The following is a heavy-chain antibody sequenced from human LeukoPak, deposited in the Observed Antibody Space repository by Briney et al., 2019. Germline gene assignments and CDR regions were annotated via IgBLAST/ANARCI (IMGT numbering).Heavy chain of an antibody. CDR3: ARTDTAMVTGLDY. CDR1: GGSISSGGYS. CDR2: IYYSGST. D-gene: IGHD5-18*01. Sequence: SETLSLTCAVSGGSISSGGYSWSWIRQPPGKGLEWIGYIYYSGSTNYNPSLKSRVTISVDTSKNQFSLKLSSVTAADTAVYYCARTDTAMVTGLDYWGQGTLVTVSS. J-gene: IGHJ4*02. V-gene: IGHV4-61*08.